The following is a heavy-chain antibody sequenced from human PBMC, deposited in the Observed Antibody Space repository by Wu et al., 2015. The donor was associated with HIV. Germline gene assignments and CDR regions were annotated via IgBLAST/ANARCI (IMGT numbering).Heavy chain of an antibody. CDR2: MNPNSGKT. CDR3: VRSPQYDSGGYSAFDI. Sequence: QVQLVQSGAEVKKPGASMKVSCKASGYTFTNYDINWVRQATGKGPEWVGWMNPNSGKTAYVQNFQGRVTMTRDTSITTAYMELSSLTSEDTAVYYCVRSPQYDSGGYSAFDIWGQG. CDR1: GYTFTNYD. D-gene: IGHD3-22*01. V-gene: IGHV1-8*01. J-gene: IGHJ3*02.